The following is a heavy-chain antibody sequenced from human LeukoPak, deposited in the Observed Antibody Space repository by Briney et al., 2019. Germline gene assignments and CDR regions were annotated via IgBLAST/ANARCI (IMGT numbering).Heavy chain of an antibody. CDR3: ARSEIYCNNGFCYRKPCDY. V-gene: IGHV1-2*02. Sequence: ASVKVSCKASGYTFTGYYMHWVRQAPGQGLEWMGWINPNSGGTNYAQKFRGRVTMTRDTSISTAYVDLSRLTSDDTAVYYCARSEIYCNNGFCYRKPCDYWGQGTLVTVSS. CDR1: GYTFTGYY. J-gene: IGHJ4*02. D-gene: IGHD2-8*01. CDR2: INPNSGGT.